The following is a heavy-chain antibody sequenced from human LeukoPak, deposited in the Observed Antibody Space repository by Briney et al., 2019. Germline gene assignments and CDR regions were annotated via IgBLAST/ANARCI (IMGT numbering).Heavy chain of an antibody. D-gene: IGHD3-3*01. Sequence: GGSLRLSCAPSGFTFSTHGMHWVRQAPGKGLEWVAIISNDGSRKYYAHSVEGRFTISRDNSKNTLYLQMDSLRAEDTAVYYCARDRAWNYFDYWGQGTLVTVSS. J-gene: IGHJ4*02. V-gene: IGHV3-30*03. CDR2: ISNDGSRK. CDR1: GFTFSTHG. CDR3: ARDRAWNYFDY.